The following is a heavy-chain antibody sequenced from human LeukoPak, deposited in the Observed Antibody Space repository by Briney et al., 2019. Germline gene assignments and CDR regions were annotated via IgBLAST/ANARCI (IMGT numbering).Heavy chain of an antibody. CDR1: GYTFTSYG. D-gene: IGHD3-10*01. CDR3: ARDRPYYYGSGRWGTFDY. J-gene: IGHJ4*02. Sequence: ASVKVSCKASGYTFTSYGISWVRQAPGQGLEWMGWISAYNGNTNYAQKLQGGVTMTTDTSTSTAYMELRSLRSDDTAVYYCARDRPYYYGSGRWGTFDYWGQGTLVTVSS. V-gene: IGHV1-18*01. CDR2: ISAYNGNT.